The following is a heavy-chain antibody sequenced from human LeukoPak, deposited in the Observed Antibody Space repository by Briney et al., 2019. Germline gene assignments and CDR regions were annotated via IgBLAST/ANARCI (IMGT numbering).Heavy chain of an antibody. CDR3: AKGTGRYWTSFDY. CDR1: GFSFDDYA. D-gene: IGHD1-1*01. J-gene: IGHJ4*02. V-gene: IGHV3-9*01. Sequence: GRSLRLSCAASGFSFDDYAMHWVRQAPGNGLEWFSGISWNSGSIDYVGSVKGRFNISRDNAKNSLYFQMTSLRPEDTAFYYCAKGTGRYWTSFDYWGQGILVTVLS. CDR2: ISWNSGSI.